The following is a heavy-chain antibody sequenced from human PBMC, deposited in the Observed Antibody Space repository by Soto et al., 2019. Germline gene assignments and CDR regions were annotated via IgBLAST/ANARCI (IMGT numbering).Heavy chain of an antibody. V-gene: IGHV4-59*01. D-gene: IGHD3-10*01. Sequence: PSETLSLTCSVSGDAISNYYWSWIRQTPGRGLEWIGSVHESGSTDYNPSLKGRVIILLHTSKSQFPLNLRSATAADTATYYCARGTRALITSFFAYWGQGIPVTV. J-gene: IGHJ4*02. CDR3: ARGTRALITSFFAY. CDR2: VHESGST. CDR1: GDAISNYY.